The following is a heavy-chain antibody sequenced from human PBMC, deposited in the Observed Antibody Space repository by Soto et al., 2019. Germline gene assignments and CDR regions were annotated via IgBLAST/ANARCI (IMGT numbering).Heavy chain of an antibody. CDR2: IYSGGST. D-gene: IGHD3-10*01. J-gene: IGHJ4*01. CDR3: AREPPRSCTGSKCLYYFDQ. Sequence: SETLSLTCTVSGDSITTRGFYWNCIRHHPDKGLEWIAYIYSGGSTVYLPSLKSRLTMSVDTSNIQFSLNLRSVTAAATAVYYCAREPPRSCTGSKCLYYFDQCGHGTLVTVSS. CDR1: GDSITTRGFY. V-gene: IGHV4-31*03.